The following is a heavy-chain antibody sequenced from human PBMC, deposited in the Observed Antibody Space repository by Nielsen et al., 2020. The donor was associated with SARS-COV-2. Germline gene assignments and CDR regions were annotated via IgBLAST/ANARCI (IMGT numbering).Heavy chain of an antibody. D-gene: IGHD6-19*01. CDR1: GFTFSSYG. CDR3: ARDSSGWYMVY. Sequence: GESLKISCAASGFTFSSYGMHWVRQAPGKGLEWVAVISYDGSNKYYADSVKGRFTISRDNSKNTLYLQMNSLRAEDTAVYYCARDSSGWYMVYWGQGTLVTASS. CDR2: ISYDGSNK. J-gene: IGHJ4*02. V-gene: IGHV3-30*03.